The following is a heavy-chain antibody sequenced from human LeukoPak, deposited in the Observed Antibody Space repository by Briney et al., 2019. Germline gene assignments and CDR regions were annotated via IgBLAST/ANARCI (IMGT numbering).Heavy chain of an antibody. D-gene: IGHD4-17*01. CDR3: TRGTVTASYWYFDL. CDR2: ISSSGSSI. CDR1: GFTFSSYE. J-gene: IGHJ2*01. Sequence: GGSLRLSCAASGFTFSSYEMNWVRQAPGTGLEWLSYISSSGSSIKYADSVKGRFTISRDNAENSLYLQMNSLRAEDTAVYYCTRGTVTASYWYFDLWGRGTLVTVSS. V-gene: IGHV3-48*03.